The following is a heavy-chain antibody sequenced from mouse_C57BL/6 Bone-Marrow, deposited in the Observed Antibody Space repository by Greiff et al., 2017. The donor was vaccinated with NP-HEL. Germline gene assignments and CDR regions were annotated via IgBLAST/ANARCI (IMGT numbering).Heavy chain of an antibody. Sequence: VQLQQSGAELVKPGASVKISCKASGYAFSSYWMNWVKQRPGKGLEWIGQIYPGDGDTNYNGKFKGKATLTADKSSSTAYMQLSSLTSEDSAVYFCARLYYYGTYWYFDVWGTGTTVTVSS. CDR1: GYAFSSYW. CDR3: ARLYYYGTYWYFDV. V-gene: IGHV1-80*01. CDR2: IYPGDGDT. J-gene: IGHJ1*03. D-gene: IGHD1-1*01.